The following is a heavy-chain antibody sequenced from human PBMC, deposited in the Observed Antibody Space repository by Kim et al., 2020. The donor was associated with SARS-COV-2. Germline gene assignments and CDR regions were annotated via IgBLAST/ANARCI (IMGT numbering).Heavy chain of an antibody. CDR3: AAPLTTLSLPSGYHYYRMD. V-gene: IGHV1-58*02. D-gene: IGHD4-4*01. J-gene: IGHJ6*01. CDR1: GITFTSSA. Sequence: SVKVSCKASGITFTSSAMHWVRHAPGQRLEWIGWTVLVSGNPNYAQKFPESSPITIDLSSSTAYIHLCLLRPEDTALYYCAAPLTTLSLPSGYHYYRMD. CDR2: TVLVSGNP.